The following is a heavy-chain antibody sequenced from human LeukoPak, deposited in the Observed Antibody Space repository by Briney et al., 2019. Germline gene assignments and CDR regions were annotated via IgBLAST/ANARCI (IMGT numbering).Heavy chain of an antibody. V-gene: IGHV3-30*19. CDR2: ITFDGNNK. CDR1: GFTFSSYG. J-gene: IGHJ4*02. D-gene: IGHD1-26*01. Sequence: GGSLRRSCAASGFTFSSYGMHWVRQAPGKGLEWVGVITFDGNNKYFADSVRGRFTISRDNSKKTLYLQMNSLTIADTAVYYCARASGSYSNYDYWGQGTLVTVSS. CDR3: ARASGSYSNYDY.